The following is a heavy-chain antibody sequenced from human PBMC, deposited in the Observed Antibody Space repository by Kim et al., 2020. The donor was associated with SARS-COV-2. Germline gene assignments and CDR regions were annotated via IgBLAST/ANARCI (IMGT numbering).Heavy chain of an antibody. J-gene: IGHJ6*02. CDR1: GGSISSSSYY. Sequence: SETLSLTCTVSGGSISSSSYYWGWIRQPPGKGLEWIGSIYYSGSTYYNPSLKSRVTISVDTSKNQFSLKLSSVTAADTAVYYCARQVSYYYGMDVWGQGTTVTVSS. CDR3: ARQVSYYYGMDV. CDR2: IYYSGST. V-gene: IGHV4-39*01.